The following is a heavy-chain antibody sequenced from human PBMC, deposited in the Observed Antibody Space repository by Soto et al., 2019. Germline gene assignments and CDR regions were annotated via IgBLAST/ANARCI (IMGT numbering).Heavy chain of an antibody. J-gene: IGHJ6*02. CDR3: ARGHSTDCSNGVCSFFYNHEMDV. V-gene: IGHV1-2*04. D-gene: IGHD2-8*01. CDR2: INPKSGGT. Sequence: QVQLVQSGAEVKKPGASVRVSCKASGYSFTDYHIHWVRQAPGQGLEWLGRINPKSGGTSIAQKFQRWVTMTRDRSISTVYMELTRLRSDDTAVYFCARGHSTDCSNGVCSFFYNHEMDVWGQGTTVTVSS. CDR1: GYSFTDYH.